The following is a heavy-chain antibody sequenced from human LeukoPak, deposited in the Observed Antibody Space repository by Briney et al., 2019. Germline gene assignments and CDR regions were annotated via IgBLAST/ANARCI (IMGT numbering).Heavy chain of an antibody. V-gene: IGHV3-33*01. CDR3: ARGPYYYGSGTLDY. CDR2: IWYDGSNK. CDR1: GFTFSSYG. J-gene: IGHJ4*02. Sequence: GGSLRLSCAASGFTFSSYGMHWVRQAPGKGLEWVAVIWYDGSNKYHADSVKGRFTISRDNSKNTLYLQMNSLRAEDTAVYYCARGPYYYGSGTLDYWGQGTLVTVSS. D-gene: IGHD3-10*01.